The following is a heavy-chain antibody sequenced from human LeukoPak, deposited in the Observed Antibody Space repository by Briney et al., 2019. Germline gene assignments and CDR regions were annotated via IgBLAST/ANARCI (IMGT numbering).Heavy chain of an antibody. Sequence: SVKVSCKASGGTFRRFGMSWVRQAPGQGLEWMGGIIPIFGTANYAQKFQGRVTITADESTSTAYMELSSLRSEDTAVYYCAREGYSSSWLGDWGQGTLVTVSS. CDR3: AREGYSSSWLGD. V-gene: IGHV1-69*13. CDR1: GGTFRRFG. J-gene: IGHJ4*02. D-gene: IGHD6-13*01. CDR2: IIPIFGTA.